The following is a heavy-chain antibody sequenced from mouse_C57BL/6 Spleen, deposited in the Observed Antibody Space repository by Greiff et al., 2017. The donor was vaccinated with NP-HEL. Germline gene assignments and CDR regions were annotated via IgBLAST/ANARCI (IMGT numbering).Heavy chain of an antibody. J-gene: IGHJ4*01. D-gene: IGHD2-4*01. CDR2: INPSSGYT. CDR1: GYTFTSYW. V-gene: IGHV1-7*01. CDR3: ARDDYDGRVDY. Sequence: VQLQQSGAELAKPGASVKLSCKASGYTFTSYWMHWVKQRPGQGLEWIGYINPSSGYTKYNQKFKDKATLTADKSSNTAYMQLSSLTYEDSAVYYCARDDYDGRVDYWGQGTSVTVSS.